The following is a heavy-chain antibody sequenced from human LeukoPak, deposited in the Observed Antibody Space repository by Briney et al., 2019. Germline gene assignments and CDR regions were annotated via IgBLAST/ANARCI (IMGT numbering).Heavy chain of an antibody. J-gene: IGHJ5*02. CDR2: INHSRST. CDR3: ARDGYCSSTSCGNWFDP. D-gene: IGHD2-2*03. Sequence: SETLSLTCAVYGGSFSGYYWSWIRQPPGKGLEWIGEINHSRSTNYNPSLKSRVTISVDTSKNQFSLKLSSATDADTAVYYCARDGYCSSTSCGNWFDPWGQGTLVTVSS. V-gene: IGHV4-34*01. CDR1: GGSFSGYY.